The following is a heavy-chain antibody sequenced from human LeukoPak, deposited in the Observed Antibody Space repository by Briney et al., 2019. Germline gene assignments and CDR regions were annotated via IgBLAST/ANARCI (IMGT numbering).Heavy chain of an antibody. D-gene: IGHD2-15*01. CDR1: GYTFTSYG. J-gene: IGHJ4*02. V-gene: IGHV1-18*01. Sequence: ASVKVSCKASGYTFTSYGISWVRQAPGQGLEWMGWISAYNGNTRYAQKLQGRVTMTTDTSTSTAYMELRSLRSDDTAVYYCARARRYCSGGSCLGYFDYWGQGTLVTVSS. CDR3: ARARRYCSGGSCLGYFDY. CDR2: ISAYNGNT.